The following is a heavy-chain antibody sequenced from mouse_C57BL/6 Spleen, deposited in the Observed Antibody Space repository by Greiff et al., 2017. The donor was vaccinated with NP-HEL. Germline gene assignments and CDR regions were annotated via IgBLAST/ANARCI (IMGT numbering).Heavy chain of an antibody. CDR2: INPSNGGT. Sequence: QVHVKQPGTELVKPGASVKLSCKASGYTFTSYWMHWVKQRPGQGLEWIGNINPSNGGTNYNEKFKSKATLTVDKSSSTAYMQLSSLTSEDSAVYYCARSHYDYPMDYWGQGTSVTVSS. CDR1: GYTFTSYW. J-gene: IGHJ4*01. V-gene: IGHV1-53*01. D-gene: IGHD2-4*01. CDR3: ARSHYDYPMDY.